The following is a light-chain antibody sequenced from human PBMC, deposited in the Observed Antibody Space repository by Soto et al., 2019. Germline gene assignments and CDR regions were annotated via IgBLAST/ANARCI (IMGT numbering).Light chain of an antibody. J-gene: IGLJ3*02. CDR1: SSNIGAGYD. V-gene: IGLV1-40*01. Sequence: QSVLTQPPSVSGAPGQRVTISCTGSSSNIGAGYDVPWYQQLPGTAPKLRIYINSNRPSGVPDRFSGSKSGTSASLAITGLQAEDEADYYCQSYDSSLSGSVFGGGTKLTVL. CDR3: QSYDSSLSGSV. CDR2: INS.